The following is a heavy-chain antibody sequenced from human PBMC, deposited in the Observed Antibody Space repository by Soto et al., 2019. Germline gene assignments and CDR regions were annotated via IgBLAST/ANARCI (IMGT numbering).Heavy chain of an antibody. D-gene: IGHD6-13*01. J-gene: IGHJ6*02. CDR2: MSGSGGST. CDR3: ATAQQQLVVYYGMDV. Sequence: PGGSLRLSCAASGFTFSSYAMSWVRQAPGKGLEWVSAMSGSGGSTYYADSVKGGLTISSDNSKNTLYLQMNSLRAEDTAVYYCATAQQQLVVYYGMDVWGQGTRVPVS. V-gene: IGHV3-23*01. CDR1: GFTFSSYA.